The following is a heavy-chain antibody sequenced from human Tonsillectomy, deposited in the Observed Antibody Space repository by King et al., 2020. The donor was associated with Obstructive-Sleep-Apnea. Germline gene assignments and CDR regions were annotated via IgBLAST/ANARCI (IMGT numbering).Heavy chain of an antibody. CDR2: INHSGST. D-gene: IGHD6-13*01. V-gene: IGHV4-34*01. J-gene: IGHJ6*02. CDR3: ARLMAAAGTNYYYDMDV. CDR1: GGSFSDFY. Sequence: VQLPQWGAGLLKPSETLSLTCAVYGGSFSDFYWSWIRQPPGKGLEWIGEINHSGSTNYNPSLQSRVTISVDTSKIQFSLKLSSVTAADTAAYYCARLMAAAGTNYYYDMDVWGQGTTVTVSS.